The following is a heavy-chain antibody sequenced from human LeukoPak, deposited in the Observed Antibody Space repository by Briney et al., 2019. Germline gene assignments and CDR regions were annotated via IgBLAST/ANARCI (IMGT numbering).Heavy chain of an antibody. CDR3: WLPGENYGDSVDY. CDR1: GFTFSGSA. J-gene: IGHJ4*02. D-gene: IGHD4-17*01. CDR2: IRSKANNYAT. Sequence: GGSLRLSCAASGFTFSGSAMHWVRQASGKGLEWVGRIRSKANNYATAYAASVKGRFTISRDDSKNTAYLQMNSLKTEDTAVYYCWLPGENYGDSVDYWGQGTLVTVSS. V-gene: IGHV3-73*01.